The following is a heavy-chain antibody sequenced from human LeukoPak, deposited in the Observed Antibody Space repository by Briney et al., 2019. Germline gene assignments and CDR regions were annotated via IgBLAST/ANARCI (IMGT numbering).Heavy chain of an antibody. CDR2: ISAYNGNT. CDR1: GYTFTGYY. D-gene: IGHD5-18*01. J-gene: IGHJ4*02. V-gene: IGHV1-18*04. Sequence: ASVKVSCKASGYTFTGYYMHWVRQAPGQGLEWMGWISAYNGNTNYAQKLQGRVTMTTDTSTSTAYMELRSLRSDDTAVYYCARVRRGYSYGYRDLDYWGQGTLVTVSS. CDR3: ARVRRGYSYGYRDLDY.